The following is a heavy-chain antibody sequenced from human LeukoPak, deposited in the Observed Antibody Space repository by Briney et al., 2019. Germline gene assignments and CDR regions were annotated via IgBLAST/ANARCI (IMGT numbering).Heavy chain of an antibody. CDR3: TRAGERPIRYFDY. V-gene: IGHV1-8*01. J-gene: IGHJ4*02. CDR1: AYSFSSYD. Sequence: ASVKVSCKASAYSFSSYDINWVRQATGQGLEWMGWMNPNSGNTGYAQKSQGRVTMTRNTSINTAYMELSGLISEDTAVYFCTRAGERPIRYFDYWGQGTLVTVSS. CDR2: MNPNSGNT. D-gene: IGHD3-9*01.